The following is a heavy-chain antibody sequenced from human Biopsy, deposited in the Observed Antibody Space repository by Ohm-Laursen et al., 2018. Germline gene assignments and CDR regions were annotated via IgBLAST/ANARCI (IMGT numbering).Heavy chain of an antibody. J-gene: IGHJ3*01. CDR2: FSHTGTT. Sequence: GTLSLTCAFDGGSFRGYDWTWIRQPPGKGLEWVGEFSHTGTTIYNPSLKSRLTISVDKSKNHFSLRLTSVTAADTATYFCARGPYGDNAGAFDVWGQGTVVTVSS. D-gene: IGHD4/OR15-4a*01. V-gene: IGHV4-34*01. CDR3: ARGPYGDNAGAFDV. CDR1: GGSFRGYD.